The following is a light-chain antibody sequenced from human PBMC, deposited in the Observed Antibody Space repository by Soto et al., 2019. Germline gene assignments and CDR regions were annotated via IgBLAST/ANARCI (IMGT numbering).Light chain of an antibody. J-gene: IGKJ4*01. CDR2: AAF. CDR1: QGLSSY. Sequence: DIQWTQSPSFLSASVGDRVTITCRASQGLSSYLAWYQQKPGKAPNLLIYAAFTLQSGVPSRFSGSGSGTDFTLTISSLQSEDFAVYYCQQYNNWPLTFGGRTKVAI. V-gene: IGKV1-9*01. CDR3: QQYNNWPLT.